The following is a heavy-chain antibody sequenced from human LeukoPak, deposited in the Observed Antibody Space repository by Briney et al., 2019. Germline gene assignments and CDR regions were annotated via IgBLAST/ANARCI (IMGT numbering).Heavy chain of an antibody. D-gene: IGHD6-19*01. V-gene: IGHV3-23*01. CDR1: GFTFSSYA. J-gene: IGHJ4*02. CDR2: IIGSGGST. CDR3: AKDPAVAGTTGGDY. Sequence: GGSLRLSCAASGFTFSSYAMSWVRQAPGKGLEWVSAIIGSGGSTYYADSVKGRFTISRDNSKNTLYLQMNSLRAEDTAVYYCAKDPAVAGTTGGDYWGQGTLVTVSS.